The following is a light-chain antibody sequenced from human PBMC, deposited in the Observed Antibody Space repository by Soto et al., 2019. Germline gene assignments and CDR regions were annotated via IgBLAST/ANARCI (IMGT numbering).Light chain of an antibody. CDR1: SSDIGGLFSY. CDR3: SSYSSDATHVV. J-gene: IGLJ2*01. CDR2: DVN. Sequence: QSALTQPASVSGSPGQSITISCTGTSSDIGGLFSYVSWYQQHPGKAPKLLIYDVNVRPSGVSDRFSGSKSGNTASLTISGLQAEDEAAYFCSSYSSDATHVVFGGGTQLTVL. V-gene: IGLV2-14*03.